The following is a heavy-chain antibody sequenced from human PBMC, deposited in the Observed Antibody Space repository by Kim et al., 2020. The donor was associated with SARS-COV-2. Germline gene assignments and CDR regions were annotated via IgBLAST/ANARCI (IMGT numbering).Heavy chain of an antibody. CDR1: GFTFDDYA. J-gene: IGHJ6*02. Sequence: GGSLRLSCAASGFTFDDYAMHWVRQVPGKALEWVSSISWNSDSIVYVDSVEGRFTTSRDNARNSLYLQMNSLTVEDTALYYCARDLGSGPDFYFYNAMDVWGQGTTVTVSS. CDR2: ISWNSDSI. CDR3: ARDLGSGPDFYFYNAMDV. V-gene: IGHV3-9*01. D-gene: IGHD3-3*01.